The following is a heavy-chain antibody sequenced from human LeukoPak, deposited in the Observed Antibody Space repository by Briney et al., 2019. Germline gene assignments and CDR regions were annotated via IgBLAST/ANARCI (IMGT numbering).Heavy chain of an antibody. J-gene: IGHJ4*02. Sequence: ASVKVSCKASGYTFTSYGISWVRQVPGQGLEWMGWISAYNGNTNYAQKLQGRVTMTTDTSTSTAYMEPRSLRSDDTAVYYCARSPTYYDILTGLGDYWGQGTLVTVSS. D-gene: IGHD3-9*01. CDR3: ARSPTYYDILTGLGDY. CDR1: GYTFTSYG. V-gene: IGHV1-18*01. CDR2: ISAYNGNT.